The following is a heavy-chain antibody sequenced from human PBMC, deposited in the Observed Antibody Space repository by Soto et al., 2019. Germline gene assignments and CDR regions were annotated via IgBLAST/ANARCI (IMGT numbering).Heavy chain of an antibody. J-gene: IGHJ5*02. CDR1: GFTFSSYG. CDR2: IWYDGSNK. D-gene: IGHD6-13*01. CDR3: ARDRLYSSSWYCWFDP. V-gene: IGHV3-33*01. Sequence: QVQLVESGGGVVQPGRSLRLSCAASGFTFSSYGMHWVRQAPGKGLEWVAVIWYDGSNKYCADSVKGRFTISRDNSKNTLYLQMNSLRAEDTAVYYCARDRLYSSSWYCWFDPWGQGTLVTVSS.